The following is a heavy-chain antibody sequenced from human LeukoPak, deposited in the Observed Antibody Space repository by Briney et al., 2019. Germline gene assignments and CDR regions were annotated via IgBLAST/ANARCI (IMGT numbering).Heavy chain of an antibody. Sequence: SETLSLTCTVSGGSISSYYWSWIRQPAGKGLEWIGRIYTSGSTNYNPSIKSRVTMSVATSKNQFSLKLSSVTAADTAVYYCARESSGWSGYYYGMDVWGQGTTVTVSS. J-gene: IGHJ6*02. CDR3: ARESSGWSGYYYGMDV. V-gene: IGHV4-4*07. CDR2: IYTSGST. CDR1: GGSISSYY. D-gene: IGHD6-19*01.